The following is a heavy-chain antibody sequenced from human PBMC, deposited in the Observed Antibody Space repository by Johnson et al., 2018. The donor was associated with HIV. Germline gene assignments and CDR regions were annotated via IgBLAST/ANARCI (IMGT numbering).Heavy chain of an antibody. CDR2: IGTAGDT. Sequence: VQLVESGGGLVQPGGSPRLSCAASGFTFSSYDMHWVRQATGKGLEWVSAIGTAGDTYYPGSVKGRFTISRDNAKNSLYLQMNSLRAEDTALYYCAKALLMGWEQTDAFDIWGQGTMVTVSS. CDR1: GFTFSSYD. J-gene: IGHJ3*02. D-gene: IGHD1-26*01. V-gene: IGHV3-13*01. CDR3: AKALLMGWEQTDAFDI.